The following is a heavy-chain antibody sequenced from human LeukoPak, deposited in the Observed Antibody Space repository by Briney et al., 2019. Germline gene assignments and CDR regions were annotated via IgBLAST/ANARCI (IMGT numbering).Heavy chain of an antibody. V-gene: IGHV3-23*01. Sequence: GGSLRLSCEASGFTFTTYPMSWVRQAPGKGLEWVSGIGSTGVFAYYVDSVKGRFTISRDNSRNTLYLQMNSLRAEDTALYYCAKVQDYYGNFDYWGQGTLVTVSS. CDR3: AKVQDYYGNFDY. CDR1: GFTFTTYP. CDR2: IGSTGVFA. D-gene: IGHD3-10*01. J-gene: IGHJ4*02.